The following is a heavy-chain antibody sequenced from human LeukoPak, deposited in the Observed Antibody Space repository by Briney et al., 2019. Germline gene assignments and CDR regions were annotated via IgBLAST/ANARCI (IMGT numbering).Heavy chain of an antibody. CDR2: ISSSGSYT. CDR3: ARDYMSLNYNNFDS. Sequence: GGSLRLSCAASGFTFSSYNMNWVRQAPGKGLEWVSSISSSGSYTYYADSVKGRFTISRDNAKNSLYLQMNSLRAEDTAVYYCARDYMSLNYNNFDSWGQGTLATVSS. CDR1: GFTFSSYN. D-gene: IGHD1-7*01. V-gene: IGHV3-21*01. J-gene: IGHJ4*02.